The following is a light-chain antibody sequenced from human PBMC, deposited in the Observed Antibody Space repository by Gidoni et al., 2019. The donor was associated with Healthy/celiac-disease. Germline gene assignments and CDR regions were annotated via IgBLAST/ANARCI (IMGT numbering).Light chain of an antibody. CDR1: QSVSSSY. CDR2: GAS. J-gene: IGKJ2*01. CDR3: QQYGSSLYT. V-gene: IGKV3-20*01. Sequence: IVLTQSPGTLSLSPGERATLSCRASQSVSSSYLAWYQQKPGQAPRLLSHGASSRATGIPDRFSGSGSGTDFTLTISRLEPEDFAVYYCQQYGSSLYTFGQGTKLEIK.